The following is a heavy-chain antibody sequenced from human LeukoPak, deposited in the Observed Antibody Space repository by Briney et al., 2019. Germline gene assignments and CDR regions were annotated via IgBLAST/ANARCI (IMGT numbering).Heavy chain of an antibody. J-gene: IGHJ6*02. D-gene: IGHD6-19*01. CDR3: ARGSGWLTFYYYYGMDV. V-gene: IGHV4-34*01. CDR1: GGSFSGYY. Sequence: PSETLSLTCAVYGGSFSGYYWSWIRQPPGKGLEWIGEINHSGSTNYNPSLKSRVTISVDTSKNQFSLKLSSVTAADTAVYYCARGSGWLTFYYYYGMDVWGQGTTVTVSS. CDR2: INHSGST.